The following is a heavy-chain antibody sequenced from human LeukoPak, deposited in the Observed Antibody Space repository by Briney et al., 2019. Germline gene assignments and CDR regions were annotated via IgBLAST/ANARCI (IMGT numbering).Heavy chain of an antibody. CDR1: GYSFSNYW. CDR3: AIPPGYCGNDCSFDH. Sequence: GESLKISCEGSGYSFSNYWIGWVRQVPGKGLEWMGIIYPGDYVTRYSPSFQGLVTISVDKSIRTAYLQWSSLKASDTAMYYCAIPPGYCGNDCSFDHWGQGTLVTVSS. J-gene: IGHJ4*02. CDR2: IYPGDYVT. V-gene: IGHV5-51*01. D-gene: IGHD2-21*02.